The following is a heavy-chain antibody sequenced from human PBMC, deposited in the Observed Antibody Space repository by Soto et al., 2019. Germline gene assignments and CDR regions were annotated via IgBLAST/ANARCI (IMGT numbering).Heavy chain of an antibody. CDR3: AKDLYYYDRRGYYDSDYYYGMDG. D-gene: IGHD3-22*01. CDR2: ISYDGSNK. CDR1: GFTFSSYG. Sequence: PGGSLRLSCAAYGFTFSSYGMHWFRQAPGKGLEWVAVISYDGSNKYYADSVKGRFTISRDNSKNTLYLQMNSLRAEDTAVYYCAKDLYYYDRRGYYDSDYYYGMDGWGQGTTDTVSS. J-gene: IGHJ6*02. V-gene: IGHV3-30*18.